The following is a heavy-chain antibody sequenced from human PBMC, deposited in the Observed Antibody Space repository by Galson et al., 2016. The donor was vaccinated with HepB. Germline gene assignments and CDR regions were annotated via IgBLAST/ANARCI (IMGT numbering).Heavy chain of an antibody. CDR1: GGSISSSSW. D-gene: IGHD1-14*01. CDR2: MDHSGST. Sequence: ETLSLTCAVSGGSISSSSWWSWVRQPPGKGLDWIGEMDHSGSTDYNPSLKSRVTMSGDMSQNQTSLNLRSVTAADTAIYYCACHHAGWFVPWGQGTLVTVSS. J-gene: IGHJ5*02. V-gene: IGHV4-4*02. CDR3: ACHHAGWFVP.